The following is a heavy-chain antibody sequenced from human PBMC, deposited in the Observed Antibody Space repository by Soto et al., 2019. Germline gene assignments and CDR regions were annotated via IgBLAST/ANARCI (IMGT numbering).Heavy chain of an antibody. D-gene: IGHD3-22*01. CDR3: AKDLSDYYDSSGYYFGGAFDI. V-gene: IGHV3-23*01. CDR1: GFNFSSYA. Sequence: SLRLSCAASGFNFSSYAMIWVRQAPGQGLEWVSAISGSGGSTYYADSVKGRFTISRDNSKNTLYLQMNSLRAEDTAVYYCAKDLSDYYDSSGYYFGGAFDIWGQGTMVTVSS. J-gene: IGHJ3*02. CDR2: ISGSGGST.